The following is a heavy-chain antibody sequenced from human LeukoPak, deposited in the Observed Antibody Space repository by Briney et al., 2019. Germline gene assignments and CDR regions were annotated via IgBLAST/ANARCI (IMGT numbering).Heavy chain of an antibody. D-gene: IGHD1-26*01. Sequence: PSETLSLTCTVSGGSISSSSYYWGWIRQPPGKGLEWIGSIYYSGSTYYNPSLKSRVTISVDTSKNQFSLKLSSVTAADTAVYYCARVPIVGARGFDYWGQGTLVTVSS. J-gene: IGHJ4*02. CDR3: ARVPIVGARGFDY. CDR2: IYYSGST. V-gene: IGHV4-39*07. CDR1: GGSISSSSYY.